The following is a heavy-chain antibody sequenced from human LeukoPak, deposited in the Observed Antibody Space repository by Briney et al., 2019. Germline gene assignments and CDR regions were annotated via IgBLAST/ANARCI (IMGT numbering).Heavy chain of an antibody. CDR2: FDPEDGET. CDR3: ARSRVGAIALDY. Sequence: ASVKVSCKVSGYTLTELSMHWVRQAPGKGLEWMGGFDPEDGETIYAQKFQGRVTMTEDTSTDTAYMELSRLRSDDTAVYYCARSRVGAIALDYWGQGTLVTVSS. D-gene: IGHD1-26*01. J-gene: IGHJ4*02. V-gene: IGHV1-24*01. CDR1: GYTLTELS.